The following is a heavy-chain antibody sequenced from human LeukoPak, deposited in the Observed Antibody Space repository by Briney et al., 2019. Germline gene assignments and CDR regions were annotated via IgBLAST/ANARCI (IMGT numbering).Heavy chain of an antibody. J-gene: IGHJ5*02. CDR1: GFTFSTYW. D-gene: IGHD6-13*01. CDR3: GRDLAAGS. V-gene: IGHV3-74*01. CDR2: VNPDGSTT. Sequence: GGSLRLSCAASGFTFSTYWMHWVRQAPGKGLVWVSRVNPDGSTTTYADSVKGRFTISRDNAKNTLYLQMNSLRAEDTAVYYCGRDLAAGSWGQGTLVTVSS.